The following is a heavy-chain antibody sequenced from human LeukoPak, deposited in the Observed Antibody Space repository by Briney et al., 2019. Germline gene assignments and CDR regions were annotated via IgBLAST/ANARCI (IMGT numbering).Heavy chain of an antibody. D-gene: IGHD4-17*01. J-gene: IGHJ5*02. CDR1: GGSISSYY. CDR2: IYTSGST. CDR3: ARGSPPMTTVTTGWFDP. Sequence: KSSETLSLTCTASGGSISSYYWSWIRQPAGKGLEWIGRIYTSGSTNYNPSLKSRVTMSVDTSKNQFSLKLSSVTAADTAVYYCARGSPPMTTVTTGWFDPWGQGTLVTVSS. V-gene: IGHV4-4*07.